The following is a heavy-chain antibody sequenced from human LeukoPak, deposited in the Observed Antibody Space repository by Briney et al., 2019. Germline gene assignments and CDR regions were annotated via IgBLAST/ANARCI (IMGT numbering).Heavy chain of an antibody. CDR1: GASIGSYY. D-gene: IGHD3-10*01. CDR2: IHDTGST. V-gene: IGHV4-59*01. CDR3: ARGRSGGDWFDP. J-gene: IGHJ5*02. Sequence: SETLSLTCTVSGASIGSYYWSWIRQPPGKGLEWIGYIHDTGSTKYNPSLKSRVTISVDTSRNHLSLKLTSVTAADTAVYYCARGRSGGDWFDPWGQGTLVTVSS.